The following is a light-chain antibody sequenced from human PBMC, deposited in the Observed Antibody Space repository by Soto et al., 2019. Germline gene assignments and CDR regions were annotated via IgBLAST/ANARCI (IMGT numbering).Light chain of an antibody. V-gene: IGKV3-15*01. CDR2: DAS. CDR3: QQYNNWPYT. J-gene: IGKJ2*01. Sequence: EIVMTQSPATLSVSPGERVALSCRASQSVRGNFAWYQQKPGQAPRILIYDASTRATGIPARVSGSGSGTEFTLTISGLQSEDFGVFYCQQYNNWPYTFGQGTKLEIK. CDR1: QSVRGN.